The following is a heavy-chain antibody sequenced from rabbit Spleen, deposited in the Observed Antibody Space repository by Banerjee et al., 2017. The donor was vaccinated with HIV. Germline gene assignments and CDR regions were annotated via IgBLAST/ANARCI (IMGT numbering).Heavy chain of an antibody. Sequence: QSLEESGGDLVKPGASLTLTCKASGVSLNDKDVMCWVRQAPGKGLEWIGIIYGGSGTTDYANWVNGRFTISSDNAQNTVDLQMNSLTAADTATYFCARARDTYDDVGDYARLDLWGQGTLVTVS. D-gene: IGHD2-1*01. CDR3: ARARDTYDDVGDYARLDL. CDR1: GVSLNDKDV. V-gene: IGHV1S40*01. J-gene: IGHJ3*01. CDR2: IYGGSGTT.